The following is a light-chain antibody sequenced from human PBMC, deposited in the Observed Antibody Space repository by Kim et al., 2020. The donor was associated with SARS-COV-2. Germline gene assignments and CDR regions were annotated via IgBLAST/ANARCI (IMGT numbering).Light chain of an antibody. Sequence: DIQMTQSPSSLSASVGDRVTITCRASQSISSYLNWYQQKPGKATKLLIYAASSLQSGVPSRFSGSGSGTDFTLTISSLQPEDFATYYCQQSYSTPRTFGQGTKLEI. V-gene: IGKV1-39*01. CDR1: QSISSY. CDR2: AAS. CDR3: QQSYSTPRT. J-gene: IGKJ2*01.